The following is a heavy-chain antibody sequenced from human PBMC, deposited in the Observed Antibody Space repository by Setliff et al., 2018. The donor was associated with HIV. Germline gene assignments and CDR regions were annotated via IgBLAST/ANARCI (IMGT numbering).Heavy chain of an antibody. J-gene: IGHJ6*03. CDR2: IKQDGGEI. CDR1: GFSFSSYW. V-gene: IGHV3-7*03. D-gene: IGHD3-3*01. CDR3: ARGEGYDFWSGFRPHYYYYYMDV. Sequence: GGSLRLSCAGSGFSFSSYWMTWVRQAPGKGLEWVATIKQDGGEIYYVDSVRGRFTISRDNARTSLYLEMSSLRAEDTAVYYCARGEGYDFWSGFRPHYYYYYMDVWGKGTTVTVSS.